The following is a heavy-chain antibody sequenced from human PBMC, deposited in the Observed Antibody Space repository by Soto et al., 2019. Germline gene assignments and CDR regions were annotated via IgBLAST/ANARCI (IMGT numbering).Heavy chain of an antibody. Sequence: QITLKESGPTLVKPTQTLTLTCTFSGFSLSTSGVGVGWIRQPPGKALEWLALIYWDDDKRYSPSLKSRLTIXKXXSKNQVVLTMTNMDPVDTATYCCAHDSSSLYGFDYWGQGTLVTVSS. J-gene: IGHJ4*02. V-gene: IGHV2-5*02. CDR3: AHDSSSLYGFDY. D-gene: IGHD6-13*01. CDR2: IYWDDDK. CDR1: GFSLSTSGVG.